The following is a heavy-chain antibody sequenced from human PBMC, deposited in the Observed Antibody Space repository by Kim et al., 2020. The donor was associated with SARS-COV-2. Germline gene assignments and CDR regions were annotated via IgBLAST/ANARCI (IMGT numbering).Heavy chain of an antibody. V-gene: IGHV3-33*01. CDR3: ARDLGFSSDGSGY. J-gene: IGHJ4*02. D-gene: IGHD6-19*01. Sequence: YADPVKGRFTISRDNSKNTLYLQMNSLRAEDTAVYYCARDLGFSSDGSGYWGQGTLVTVSS.